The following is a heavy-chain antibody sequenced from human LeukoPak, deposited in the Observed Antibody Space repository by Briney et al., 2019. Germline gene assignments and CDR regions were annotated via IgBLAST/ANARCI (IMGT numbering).Heavy chain of an antibody. CDR3: ASPYSSRWYELCY. D-gene: IGHD6-13*01. Sequence: GGSLRLSCAASGFKFSTYSMNWVRQAPGKGLEWVSSISSSSSYIYYADSVKGRFTISRDNAKNSLYLQMNSLRAEDTAVYYCASPYSSRWYELCYWGQGTLVTVSS. CDR2: ISSSSSYI. J-gene: IGHJ4*02. CDR1: GFKFSTYS. V-gene: IGHV3-21*01.